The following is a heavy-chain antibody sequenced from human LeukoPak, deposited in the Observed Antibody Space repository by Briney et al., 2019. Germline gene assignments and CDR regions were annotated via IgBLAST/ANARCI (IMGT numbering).Heavy chain of an antibody. CDR3: ARDQAIFGVVITNNWFDP. D-gene: IGHD3-3*01. CDR1: GGTFSSYA. CDR2: IIPIFGTA. Sequence: SVKVSCKASGGTFSSYAISWVRQAPGQGLEWMGGIIPIFGTANYAQKFQGRVTITADKSTSTAYMELSSLRSEDTAVYYCARDQAIFGVVITNNWFDPWGQGTLVTVSS. V-gene: IGHV1-69*06. J-gene: IGHJ5*02.